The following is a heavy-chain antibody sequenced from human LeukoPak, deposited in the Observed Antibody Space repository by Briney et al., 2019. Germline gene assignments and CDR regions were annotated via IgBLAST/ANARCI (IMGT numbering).Heavy chain of an antibody. Sequence: GGSLRLSCAASGFTFSSYAMSWVRQAPGKGLEWVSAISGSGGSTYYADSVKGRFTISRDNSKTTLYLQMNSLRAEDTAVYYCAKNLEGGSSYGGEYYFDYWGQGTLVTVSS. V-gene: IGHV3-23*01. J-gene: IGHJ4*02. CDR2: ISGSGGST. D-gene: IGHD3-16*01. CDR3: AKNLEGGSSYGGEYYFDY. CDR1: GFTFSSYA.